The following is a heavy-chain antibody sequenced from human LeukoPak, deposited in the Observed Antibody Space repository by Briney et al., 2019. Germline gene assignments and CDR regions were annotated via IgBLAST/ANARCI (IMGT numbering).Heavy chain of an antibody. Sequence: GGSLRLSCAGSGFTFSSYAVSWVRQAPGKGLEWVSAISGRTGATYYADSEKGRFTISRDNSKSTLYLQMDSLRAEDTAVYYCAKCGNSGCHLIDYWGQGTLVTVSS. D-gene: IGHD5-12*01. CDR1: GFTFSSYA. CDR2: ISGRTGAT. J-gene: IGHJ4*02. V-gene: IGHV3-23*01. CDR3: AKCGNSGCHLIDY.